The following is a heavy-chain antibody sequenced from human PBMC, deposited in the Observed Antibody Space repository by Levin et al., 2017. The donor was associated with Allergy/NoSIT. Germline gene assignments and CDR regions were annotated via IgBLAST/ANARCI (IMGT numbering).Heavy chain of an antibody. Sequence: GGSLRLSCQGSGYSFTSYWIGWVRQMPGKGLEWMGIIYPGDSDTRYSPSFQGQVTISADKSISTAYLQWSSLKASDTAIYYCARRGTRDYYSYMDVWGKGTTVTVSS. V-gene: IGHV5-51*01. CDR1: GYSFTSYW. D-gene: IGHD1-1*01. CDR2: IYPGDSDT. CDR3: ARRGTRDYYSYMDV. J-gene: IGHJ6*03.